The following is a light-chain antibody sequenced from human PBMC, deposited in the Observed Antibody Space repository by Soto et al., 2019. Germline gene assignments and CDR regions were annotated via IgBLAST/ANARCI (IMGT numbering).Light chain of an antibody. CDR2: GAS. CDR1: QSISSGY. V-gene: IGKV3-20*01. Sequence: ETVLTQSPGTLSLSPGERATLSCRASQSISSGYLAWYQQRPGQAPRLLISGASNSAAGIPDRFSGSGCGTDFTLSIRRRGPEDCAVYYCQQYGGSPLVTFGGGTKVEIK. J-gene: IGKJ4*01. CDR3: QQYGGSPLVT.